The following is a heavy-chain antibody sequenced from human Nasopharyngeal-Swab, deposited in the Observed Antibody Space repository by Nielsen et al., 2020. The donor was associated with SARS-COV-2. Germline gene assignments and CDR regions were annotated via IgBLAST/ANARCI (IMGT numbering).Heavy chain of an antibody. D-gene: IGHD1-1*01. Sequence: WVRQAPGKGLEWVAVISYDGSNKYYADSVKGRFTISRDNSKNTLYLQMNSLRAEDTAVYYCARGRGRPGHWFDPWGQGTLVTVSS. J-gene: IGHJ5*02. CDR3: ARGRGRPGHWFDP. CDR2: ISYDGSNK. V-gene: IGHV3-30*03.